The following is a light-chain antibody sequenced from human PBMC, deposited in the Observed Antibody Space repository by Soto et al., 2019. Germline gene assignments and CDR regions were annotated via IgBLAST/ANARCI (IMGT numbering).Light chain of an antibody. CDR3: QQYKNWPPLT. V-gene: IGKV3-15*01. CDR1: QSVGSA. CDR2: GAS. Sequence: EIVMTQSPATLSVSPGETATLSCRASQSVGSAVAWYQHKPGQAPRLLIVGASIRATGVPGRFSGGGSGPEFTLTISSLQSEDFAVYSCQQYKNWPPLTFGGGTTVEIK. J-gene: IGKJ4*01.